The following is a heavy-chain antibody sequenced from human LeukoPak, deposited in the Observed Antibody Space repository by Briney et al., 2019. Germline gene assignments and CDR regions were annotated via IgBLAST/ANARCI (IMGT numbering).Heavy chain of an antibody. CDR1: GGSISSGGYY. V-gene: IGHV4-31*03. CDR3: ARQLSSGYSPNWFDP. Sequence: SETLSLTCTVSGGSISSGGYYWSWIRQHPGKGLEWIGYIYYSGSTYYNPSLKSRVTISVDTSKNQFSLKLSSVTAADTAVYYCARQLSSGYSPNWFDPWGQGTLVTVSS. J-gene: IGHJ5*02. D-gene: IGHD3-22*01. CDR2: IYYSGST.